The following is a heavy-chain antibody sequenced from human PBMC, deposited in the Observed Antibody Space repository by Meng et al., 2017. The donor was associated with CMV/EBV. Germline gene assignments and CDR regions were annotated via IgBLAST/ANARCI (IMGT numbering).Heavy chain of an antibody. J-gene: IGHJ5*02. Sequence: ASVKVSCKASGYTFTSYGIRWVRQAPGQGLEWMGWISAYNGNTNYAQKLQGRVTMTTDTSTSTAYMELRSLRSDDTAVYYCARGSSRYVLDWFDPWGQGTLVTVSS. CDR3: ARGSSRYVLDWFDP. V-gene: IGHV1-18*01. CDR2: ISAYNGNT. CDR1: GYTFTSYG. D-gene: IGHD6-13*01.